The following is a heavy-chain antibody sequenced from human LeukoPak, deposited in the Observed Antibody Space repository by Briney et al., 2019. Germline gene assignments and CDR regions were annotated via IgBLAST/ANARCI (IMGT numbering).Heavy chain of an antibody. D-gene: IGHD4-23*01. J-gene: IGHJ4*02. Sequence: PGGSLRLSCAASGFTYSSYSMNWVRQAPGKGLEWVSYISSSSSTIYYADSVKGRFTISRDNSKNTLYLQMNSLGAEDTAVYYCAKDYATVGDYDYWGQGTLVTVSS. CDR3: AKDYATVGDYDY. CDR1: GFTYSSYS. V-gene: IGHV3-48*01. CDR2: ISSSSSTI.